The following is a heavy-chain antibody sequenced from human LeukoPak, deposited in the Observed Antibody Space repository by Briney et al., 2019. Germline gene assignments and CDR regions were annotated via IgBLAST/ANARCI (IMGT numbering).Heavy chain of an antibody. Sequence: ASVKVSCKASGYTFTSYGISWVRQAAGQGLEGMGWSSAYNGNKNYAQKLQGRVTMTTDTSTSTAYMELRSLRSDDTAVYYCARGTHRVPFDYWGQGTLVIVSS. CDR1: GYTFTSYG. J-gene: IGHJ4*02. V-gene: IGHV1-18*01. CDR3: ARGTHRVPFDY. CDR2: SSAYNGNK. D-gene: IGHD3-3*01.